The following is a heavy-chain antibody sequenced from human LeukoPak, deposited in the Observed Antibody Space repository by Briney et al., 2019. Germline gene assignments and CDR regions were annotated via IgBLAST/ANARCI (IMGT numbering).Heavy chain of an antibody. CDR3: AREAVAAAEVDY. J-gene: IGHJ4*02. CDR1: GYTFTGYY. Sequence: ASVKVSCKASGYTFTGYYMHWVRQAPGQGLEWMGWINPTSGDTNYVQKFQGRVIMTRDRSISTAYMELSRVRSDDTAVYYCAREAVAAAEVDYWGQGTLVTVPS. V-gene: IGHV1-2*02. D-gene: IGHD6-13*01. CDR2: INPTSGDT.